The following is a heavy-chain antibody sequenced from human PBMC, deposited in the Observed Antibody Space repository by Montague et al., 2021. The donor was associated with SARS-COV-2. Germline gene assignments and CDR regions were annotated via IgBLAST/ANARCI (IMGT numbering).Heavy chain of an antibody. J-gene: IGHJ3*02. D-gene: IGHD6-19*01. CDR2: VTYSGST. CDR3: ARGSGWRKNAFDI. Sequence: SETLSLTCIVSDVSISSCSWSCLVRHSGGKLLGFVGVTYSGSTTXNPPLESRVTISVHTSKNRFSLKLISVTAAETTVYYCARGSGWRKNAFDIWGQGTMVTVSS. CDR1: DVSISSCS. V-gene: IGHV4-59*01.